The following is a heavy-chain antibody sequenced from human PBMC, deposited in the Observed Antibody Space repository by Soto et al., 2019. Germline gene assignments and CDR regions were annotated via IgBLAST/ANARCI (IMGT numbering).Heavy chain of an antibody. Sequence: SETLSLTCTVSGGSISSGDYYWSWIRQPPGKGLEWIGYIYYSGSTYYNPSLKSRVTISVDTSKNQFSLKLSSVTAADTAVYYCARDTYGDYAFDYWGQGTLVTVSS. D-gene: IGHD4-17*01. CDR1: GGSISSGDYY. V-gene: IGHV4-30-4*01. CDR3: ARDTYGDYAFDY. CDR2: IYYSGST. J-gene: IGHJ4*02.